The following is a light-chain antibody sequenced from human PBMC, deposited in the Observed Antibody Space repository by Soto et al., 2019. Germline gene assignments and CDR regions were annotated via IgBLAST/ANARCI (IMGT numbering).Light chain of an antibody. CDR2: GAS. V-gene: IGKV3-15*01. J-gene: IGKJ4*01. Sequence: EIVMTQSPATLSVSPGERATLSCRTSQSVSGNLAWYQQKPGQAPRLLMYGASTRATGIPARFSGSGFGTEFTLTISSLQSEDFAVYYCQQPNNWPLTFGGGTKVDIK. CDR1: QSVSGN. CDR3: QQPNNWPLT.